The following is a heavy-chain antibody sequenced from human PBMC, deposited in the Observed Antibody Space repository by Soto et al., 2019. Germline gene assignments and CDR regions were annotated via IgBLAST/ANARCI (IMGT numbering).Heavy chain of an antibody. J-gene: IGHJ5*02. V-gene: IGHV1-69*13. Sequence: ASVKVSCKASGGTFSSYAISGVRQAPGQGLEWMGGIIPIFGTTNYAQKFQGRVTITADESTSTAYMELSSLRSEDTAVYYCAKWALRSPIHGCSYNICFDPWGQGTLVTVSS. D-gene: IGHD5-18*01. CDR1: GGTFSSYA. CDR3: AKWALRSPIHGCSYNICFDP. CDR2: IIPIFGTT.